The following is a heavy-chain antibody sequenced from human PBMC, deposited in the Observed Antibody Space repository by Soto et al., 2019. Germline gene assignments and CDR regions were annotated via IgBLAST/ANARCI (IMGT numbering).Heavy chain of an antibody. CDR1: GFTFRSHG. CDR2: IWYDGSNK. D-gene: IGHD7-27*01. V-gene: IGHV3-33*01. Sequence: QVQLVQSGGGVVQPGGSLRLSCEATGFTFRSHGMHWVRQAPGKGLEWVAVIWYDGSNKYYADSVKGRLTISRDNSKNTLYLQMNSLRAEDTAVYYCARCGDNQRLVSWGQGTLVTVSS. CDR3: ARCGDNQRLVS. J-gene: IGHJ4*02.